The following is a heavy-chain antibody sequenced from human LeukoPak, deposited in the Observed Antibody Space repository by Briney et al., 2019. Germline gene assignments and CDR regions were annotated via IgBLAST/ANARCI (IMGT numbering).Heavy chain of an antibody. CDR3: ARDHPYDILTGYDYYYYYGMDV. CDR1: GGSISSNY. D-gene: IGHD3-9*01. V-gene: IGHV4-4*07. J-gene: IGHJ6*02. CDR2: IYTSGST. Sequence: PAETLSLTCTVSGGSISSNYWSWIRQPAGKGLEGIGRIYTSGSTNYNPSLKSRVTMSVDTSKNQFSLTLSSVTAADTAVYYCARDHPYDILTGYDYYYYYGMDVWGQGTTVTVSS.